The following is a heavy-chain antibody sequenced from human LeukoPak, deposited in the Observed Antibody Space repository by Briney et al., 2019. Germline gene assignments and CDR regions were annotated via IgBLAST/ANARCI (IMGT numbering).Heavy chain of an antibody. CDR3: ARHFGRASTVTMPVYCYFDL. Sequence: PSETLSLTCTVSGGSISSSSYYWGWIRQPPGKGLEWIGSIYYCGSTYYNPSLKSRVTISVDTSKNQFSLKLSSVTAADTAVYYCARHFGRASTVTMPVYCYFDLWGRGTLVTVSS. V-gene: IGHV4-39*01. J-gene: IGHJ2*01. D-gene: IGHD4-17*01. CDR2: IYYCGST. CDR1: GGSISSSSYY.